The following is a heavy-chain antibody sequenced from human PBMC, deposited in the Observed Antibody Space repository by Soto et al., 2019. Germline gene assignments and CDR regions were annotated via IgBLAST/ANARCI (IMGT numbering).Heavy chain of an antibody. J-gene: IGHJ6*02. D-gene: IGHD2-15*01. V-gene: IGHV4-39*01. CDR2: IDYSEST. CDR3: ARHPYCSGGTCYSDYYGLDV. Sequence: PSETLSLTCTVSGGSINSNTYYWGWIRQSPGKGLEWIGSIDYSESTYYNPSLESRVTISVDTSKNQLSLNLNSVTATDTAVYYCARHPYCSGGTCYSDYYGLDVWGQGTTVTVSS. CDR1: GGSINSNTYY.